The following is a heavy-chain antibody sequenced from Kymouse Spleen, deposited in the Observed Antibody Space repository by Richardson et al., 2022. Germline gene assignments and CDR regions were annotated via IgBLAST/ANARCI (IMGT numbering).Heavy chain of an antibody. J-gene: IGHJ6*02. Sequence: QVQLQQSGPGLVKPSQTLSLTCAISGDSVSSNSAAWNWIRQSPSRGLEWLGRTYYRSKWYNDYAVSVKSRITINPDTSKNQFSLQLNSVTPEDTAVYYCARGPFDILTGYYYYYGMDVWGQGTTVTVSS. D-gene: IGHD3-9*01. V-gene: IGHV6-1*01. CDR3: ARGPFDILTGYYYYYGMDV. CDR1: GDSVSSNSAA. CDR2: TYYRSKWYN.